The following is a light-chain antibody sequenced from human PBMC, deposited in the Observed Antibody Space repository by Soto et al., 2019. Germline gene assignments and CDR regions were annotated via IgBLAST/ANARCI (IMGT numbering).Light chain of an antibody. V-gene: IGKV3-20*01. J-gene: IGKJ4*01. CDR3: QQYGNSLLT. Sequence: EIVLTQSPDTLSLSPGERATLSCRANQSVNSNYFAWYRQKPGQAPRLLIYGTSTRAIGIPDRLSGNGSGTDFTLTISRLEHEDFAVYYCQQYGNSLLTFGGGTKVEIK. CDR1: QSVNSNY. CDR2: GTS.